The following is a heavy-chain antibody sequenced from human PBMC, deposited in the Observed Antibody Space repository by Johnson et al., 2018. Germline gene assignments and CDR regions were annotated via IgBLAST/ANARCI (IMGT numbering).Heavy chain of an antibody. CDR3: VRDSPGLRNDFDL. CDR1: GFSVSSNY. D-gene: IGHD3-10*01. J-gene: IGHJ3*01. CDR2: IYSTGST. V-gene: IGHV3-53*01. Sequence: EVQLVESGGGLIQPGGSLRLACAASGFSVSSNYMNWVRQAPGKGLEWVSLIYSTGSTDYAESVRGRFTVSRDNSKNTLYLQMNSLRAEDTAMYYCVRDSPGLRNDFDLWGQGAMVTVSS.